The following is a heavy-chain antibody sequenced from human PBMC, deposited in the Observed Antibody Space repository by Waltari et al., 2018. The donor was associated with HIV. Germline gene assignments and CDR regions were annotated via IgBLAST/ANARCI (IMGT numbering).Heavy chain of an antibody. V-gene: IGHV4-31*03. CDR2: IYYSGST. Sequence: QVQLQESGPGLVKPSQTLSLTCTFSGGSISSGGHYWSWIRQHPGKGLEWIGYIYYSGSTYYNPSLKSRVTISVDTSKNQFSLKLSSVTAADTAVYYCARDNMVRGNRGMDVWGQGTTVTVSS. CDR3: ARDNMVRGNRGMDV. CDR1: GGSISSGGHY. J-gene: IGHJ6*02. D-gene: IGHD3-10*01.